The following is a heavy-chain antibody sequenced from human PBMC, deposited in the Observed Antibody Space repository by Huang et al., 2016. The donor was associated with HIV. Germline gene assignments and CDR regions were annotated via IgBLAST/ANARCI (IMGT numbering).Heavy chain of an antibody. Sequence: QLQLQESGPGLVKPSETLSLTCTVSGGSISSSSYYWGWIRQPPGKGLEWIGTIYYSGSHDYNPSLKVRVTISVDTSKNQFSLKRSSVTAADTAVYYCARHERWAMVRGVPQWGFDYWGQGTLVTVSS. V-gene: IGHV4-39*01. CDR1: GGSISSSSYY. J-gene: IGHJ4*02. D-gene: IGHD3-10*01. CDR3: ARHERWAMVRGVPQWGFDY. CDR2: IYYSGSH.